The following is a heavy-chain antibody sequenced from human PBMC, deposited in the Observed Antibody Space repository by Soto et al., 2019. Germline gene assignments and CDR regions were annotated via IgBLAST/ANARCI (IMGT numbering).Heavy chain of an antibody. CDR2: IHYSETI. CDR1: GASLNSGDYY. J-gene: IGHJ3*01. D-gene: IGHD3-22*01. V-gene: IGHV4-30-4*01. Sequence: QVQLQESGPGLVKASQTLSLTCTVSGASLNSGDYYWSWVRQPPGRVLEWIGYIHYSETIYYNPSRKSRVRILVETFTNQFSLEVSSVTAADSAVYYCTRAHRYYDYPDLWGQGTTVTVSS. CDR3: TRAHRYYDYPDL.